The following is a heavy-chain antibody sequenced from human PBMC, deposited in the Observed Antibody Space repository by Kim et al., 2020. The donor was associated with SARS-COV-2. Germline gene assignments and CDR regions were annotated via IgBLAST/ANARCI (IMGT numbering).Heavy chain of an antibody. Sequence: SETLSLTCSVSGASMKDYVFTWIRQPPGKGLEWVAYVSSSGVAKYSPSLKSRLSVSMDTSRSQLSLSLRSVTAADTAVYYCARRRRTGHLYYYYMDAWG. D-gene: IGHD3-10*01. CDR2: VSSSGVA. CDR3: ARRRRTGHLYYYYMDA. CDR1: GASMKDYV. V-gene: IGHV4-4*09. J-gene: IGHJ6*03.